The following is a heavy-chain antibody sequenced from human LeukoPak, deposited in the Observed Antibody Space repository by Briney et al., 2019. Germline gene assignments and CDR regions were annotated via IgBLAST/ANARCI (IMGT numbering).Heavy chain of an antibody. D-gene: IGHD3-10*01. V-gene: IGHV3-11*04. CDR3: ARVYYYVSGSRWGDYFDY. CDR2: ISSSGSTI. J-gene: IGHJ4*02. CDR1: GFTFSDYY. Sequence: GGSLRLSCAASGFTFSDYYVSWIRQAPGKGLEWVSYISSSGSTIYYADSVKGRFTISSDNAKNSLYLQMNSLRAEDTAVYYCARVYYYVSGSRWGDYFDYWGQGTLVTVSS.